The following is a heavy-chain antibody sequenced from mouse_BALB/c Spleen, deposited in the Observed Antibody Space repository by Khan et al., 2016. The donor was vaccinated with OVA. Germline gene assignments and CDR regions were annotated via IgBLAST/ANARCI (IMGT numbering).Heavy chain of an antibody. CDR1: GFSLTSYG. CDR3: ARYSGNYGWYFDV. D-gene: IGHD2-1*01. J-gene: IGHJ1*01. Sequence: VQLKESGPAMVAPSQSLSITCTVSGFSLTSYGVHWVRQPPGKGLEWLGVIWAGGSTNYNSALMSRLRISKDNSKSQVFLKMNSLQTDDTAMYYGARYSGNYGWYFDVWGAGTTVTVSS. CDR2: IWAGGST. V-gene: IGHV2-9*02.